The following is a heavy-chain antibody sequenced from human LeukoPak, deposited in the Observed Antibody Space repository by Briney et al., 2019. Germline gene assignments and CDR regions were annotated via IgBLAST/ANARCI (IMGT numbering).Heavy chain of an antibody. D-gene: IGHD3-22*01. Sequence: PGGSLRLSCAASGFTFSTYEMNWVRQAPGKGPEWVSYISSSGSTIYYADSVKGRFTISRDNAKNTLYLQMNSLRAEDTAMYYCARASNYFDSRGLHWFDPWGQGTLVTVSS. CDR3: ARASNYFDSRGLHWFDP. V-gene: IGHV3-48*03. CDR1: GFTFSTYE. CDR2: ISSSGSTI. J-gene: IGHJ5*02.